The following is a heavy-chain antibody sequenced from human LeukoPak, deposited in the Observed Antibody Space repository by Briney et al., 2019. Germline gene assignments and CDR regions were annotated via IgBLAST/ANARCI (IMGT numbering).Heavy chain of an antibody. V-gene: IGHV1-2*02. CDR1: GYTFTSYN. CDR2: ITPPSGGT. D-gene: IGHD1-26*01. CDR3: VRGGGTAHFDY. J-gene: IGHJ4*02. Sequence: ASLKVSCKASGYTFTSYNIHWVRHAPGQGLDWMGWITPPSGGTHNAQKFQGRVTITRDTSIRTAYMELSSLTSDDTAVYFCVRGGGTAHFDYWGQGTLVTVSS.